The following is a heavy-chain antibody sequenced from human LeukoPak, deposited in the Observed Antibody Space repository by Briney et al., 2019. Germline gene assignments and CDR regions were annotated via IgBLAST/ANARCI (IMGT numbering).Heavy chain of an antibody. CDR3: ARIGIYYYYYMDV. Sequence: GAPLQISCKGSGYSFTSYWIGWARQMPGKGLECLAIIYPGDSDTRYSPSFQGQVTISADKSISTAYLQWSSLKASDTAMYYCARIGIYYYYYMDVWGKGTTVTVSS. CDR1: GYSFTSYW. J-gene: IGHJ6*03. V-gene: IGHV5-51*01. CDR2: IYPGDSDT.